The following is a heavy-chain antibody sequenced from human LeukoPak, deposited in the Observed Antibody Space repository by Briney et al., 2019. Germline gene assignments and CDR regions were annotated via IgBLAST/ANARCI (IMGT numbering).Heavy chain of an antibody. J-gene: IGHJ4*02. CDR2: INHSGST. Sequence: KPSETLSLTCAVYGGSFSGYYWSWIRQPPGKGLEWIGGINHSGSTNYNPSLRSRVTISVDTSKNQFSLKLSSVTAADTAVYYCARGPKLYFYGSGRDGPDYWGQGTLVTVSS. V-gene: IGHV4-34*01. CDR3: ARGPKLYFYGSGRDGPDY. CDR1: GGSFSGYY. D-gene: IGHD3-10*01.